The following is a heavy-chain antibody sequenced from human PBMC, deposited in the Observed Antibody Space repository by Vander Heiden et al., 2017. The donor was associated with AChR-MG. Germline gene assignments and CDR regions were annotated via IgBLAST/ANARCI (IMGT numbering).Heavy chain of an antibody. V-gene: IGHV3-9*01. CDR3: TKYKSPRNFVYFFHH. CDR2: ITWNSDYT. CDR1: GFTFEDFA. Sequence: EVQLVESGGGLVQPGRSLSLSCAASGFTFEDFAMHWVRQAPGKGLEWVSSITWNSDYTAYADSVKGRFTISRDNAEKSLYLQMNSLRTEDTAFYYCTKYKSPRNFVYFFHHWGRGTLVTVSS. J-gene: IGHJ4*02. D-gene: IGHD3-9*01.